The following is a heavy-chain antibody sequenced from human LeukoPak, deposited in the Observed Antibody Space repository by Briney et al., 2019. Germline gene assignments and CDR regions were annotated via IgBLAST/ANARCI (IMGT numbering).Heavy chain of an antibody. CDR3: VREGVVPAATMIDY. CDR2: ISYDGSNK. Sequence: RGSLRLSCAASGFTFSSYAMHWVRQAPGKGLEWVAVISYDGSNKYYADSVKGRFTISRDNSKNTLYLQMNSLRAEDTAVYYCVREGVVPAATMIDYWGQGTLVTVSS. D-gene: IGHD2-2*01. CDR1: GFTFSSYA. J-gene: IGHJ4*02. V-gene: IGHV3-30*04.